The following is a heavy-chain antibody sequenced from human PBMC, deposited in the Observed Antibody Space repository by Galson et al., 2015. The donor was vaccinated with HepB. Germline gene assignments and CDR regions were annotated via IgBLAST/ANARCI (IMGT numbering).Heavy chain of an antibody. D-gene: IGHD4-23*01. V-gene: IGHV3-48*02. CDR3: ARDPDGGSGFDY. J-gene: IGHJ4*02. Sequence: SLRLSCAASGFIFSSYSINWVRQAPGKGPEWVSYISTNSKTIYYADSVKGRFTISRGNAKNSLYLQMNSLRDEDTAVYYCARDPDGGSGFDYWGQGTLVTVSS. CDR2: ISTNSKTI. CDR1: GFIFSSYS.